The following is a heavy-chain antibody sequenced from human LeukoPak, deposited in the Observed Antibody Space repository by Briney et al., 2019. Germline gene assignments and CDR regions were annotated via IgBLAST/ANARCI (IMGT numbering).Heavy chain of an antibody. D-gene: IGHD3-22*01. CDR3: AKDLRDSSGYYGAYFDY. CDR1: GFTFSSYA. Sequence: PGGSLRLSCATSGFTFSSYAMSWVRQAPGKRLEWVSAISGSGGSTYYADSVKGRFTISRDNSKNTLYLQMNSLRAEDTAVYYCAKDLRDSSGYYGAYFDYWGQGTLVTVS. V-gene: IGHV3-23*01. J-gene: IGHJ4*02. CDR2: ISGSGGST.